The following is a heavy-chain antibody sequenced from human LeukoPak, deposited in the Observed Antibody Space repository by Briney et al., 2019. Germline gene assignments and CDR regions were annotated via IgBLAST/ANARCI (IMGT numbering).Heavy chain of an antibody. CDR3: ALRLA. Sequence: GGSLRLSCAASAFPVSSYSWNWVRQAPGKGLEWVSSITGSSGNTYYGDSVKGRFTISRDSARDSVDLQMNSLRAEDTAVYYCALRLAWGQGTLVTVSS. J-gene: IGHJ5*02. CDR2: ITGSSGNT. D-gene: IGHD5-12*01. V-gene: IGHV3-21*01. CDR1: AFPVSSYS.